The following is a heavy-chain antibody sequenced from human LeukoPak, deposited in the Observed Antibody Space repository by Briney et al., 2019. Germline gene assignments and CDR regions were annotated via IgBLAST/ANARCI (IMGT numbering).Heavy chain of an antibody. Sequence: SETLSLTCTVSGGSVSSGDYYWSWTRQPPGKGLEWIGYIYYSGSTYYNPSLKSRVTISVDTSKNQFSLKLSSVTAADTAVYYCARDHLLGYFDYWGQGTLVTVSS. CDR2: IYYSGST. CDR3: ARDHLLGYFDY. J-gene: IGHJ4*02. D-gene: IGHD2-15*01. CDR1: GGSVSSGDYY. V-gene: IGHV4-30-4*01.